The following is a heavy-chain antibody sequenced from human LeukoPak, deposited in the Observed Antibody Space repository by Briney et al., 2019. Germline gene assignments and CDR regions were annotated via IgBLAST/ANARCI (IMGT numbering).Heavy chain of an antibody. D-gene: IGHD4-11*01. CDR3: ARPMTTVTTSWFDP. CDR1: GYXFTGYY. J-gene: IGHJ5*02. V-gene: IGHV1-2*02. Sequence: GASVKGSCKASGYXFTGYYIHWVGQAPGQGLEGMGWINPNSGGTNYAQKFQGRVTMTRDTSISTAYMELSRLRSDDTAGYYCARPMTTVTTSWFDPWGQGTLVTVSS. CDR2: INPNSGGT.